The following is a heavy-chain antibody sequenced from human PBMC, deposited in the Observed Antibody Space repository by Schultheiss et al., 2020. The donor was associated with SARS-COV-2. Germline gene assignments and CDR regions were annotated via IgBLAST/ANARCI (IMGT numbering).Heavy chain of an antibody. Sequence: GSLRLSCAVYGGSFSGYYWSWIRQPPGKGLEWIGEINHSGSTNYNPSLKSRVTISVDTSKNQFSLKLSSVTAADTAVYYCARDHRGYPPRYGMDVWGQGTTVTVSS. CDR3: ARDHRGYPPRYGMDV. V-gene: IGHV4-34*01. CDR1: GGSFSGYY. D-gene: IGHD3-22*01. CDR2: INHSGST. J-gene: IGHJ6*02.